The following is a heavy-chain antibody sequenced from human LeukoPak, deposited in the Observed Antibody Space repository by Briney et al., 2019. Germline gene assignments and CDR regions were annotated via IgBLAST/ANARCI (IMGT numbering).Heavy chain of an antibody. J-gene: IGHJ4*02. CDR3: ARRHTSSSGFDY. CDR1: GGSIMSNGYY. V-gene: IGHV4-39*01. D-gene: IGHD6-6*01. Sequence: SETLSLTCTVSGGSIMSNGYYWGWIRQPPGKGLEWIVSSYNTETTYYNPSLRRRVTLSVDTFNNQFSLRLNSVTAADTAVYYCARRHTSSSGFDYWGQGILVTVSS. CDR2: SYNTETT.